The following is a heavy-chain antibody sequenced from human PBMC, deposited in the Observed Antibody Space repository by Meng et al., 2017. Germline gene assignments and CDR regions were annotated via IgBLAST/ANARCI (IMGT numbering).Heavy chain of an antibody. V-gene: IGHV3-30*07. CDR1: GFTFSSYA. D-gene: IGHD3-22*01. J-gene: IGHJ3*02. CDR3: ARDYYYDTLSWGCAFDI. Sequence: GGSLRLSCAASGFTFSSYAMHWVRQAPGKGLEWVAIISYDGSNKYYADSVKGRFTISRDNSKNTLYLQMNSLRAEDTAVYYCARDYYYDTLSWGCAFDIWGQGTMVT. CDR2: ISYDGSNK.